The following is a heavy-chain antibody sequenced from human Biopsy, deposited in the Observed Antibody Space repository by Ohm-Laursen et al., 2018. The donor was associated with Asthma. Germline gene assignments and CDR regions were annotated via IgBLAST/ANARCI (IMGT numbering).Heavy chain of an antibody. Sequence: TLSLTCTVSGDAMSTSGSYWGWIRQSPGKGLEWIGSIYYSGRTYYNPSLESRVTISPDTSKNHFSLKVTSVTAADTAVYYCARAVSSSSYWYFDLWGRGDLVTVSS. D-gene: IGHD6-6*01. CDR1: GDAMSTSGSY. J-gene: IGHJ2*01. V-gene: IGHV4-39*02. CDR2: IYYSGRT. CDR3: ARAVSSSSYWYFDL.